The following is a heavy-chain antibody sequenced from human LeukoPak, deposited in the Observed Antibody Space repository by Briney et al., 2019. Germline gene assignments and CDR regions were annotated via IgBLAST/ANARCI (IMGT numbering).Heavy chain of an antibody. CDR3: ARGGTVVNGFDY. D-gene: IGHD4-23*01. V-gene: IGHV4-59*01. Sequence: PSETLSLTCTVSGGSISTYYWSWIRQSPGKGLEWIGYIYYSGSTNYNPSLKSRVAISVDTSKNQFSLRLTSVTAADTAVYYCARGGTVVNGFDYWGQGTLVTVSS. CDR2: IYYSGST. CDR1: GGSISTYY. J-gene: IGHJ4*02.